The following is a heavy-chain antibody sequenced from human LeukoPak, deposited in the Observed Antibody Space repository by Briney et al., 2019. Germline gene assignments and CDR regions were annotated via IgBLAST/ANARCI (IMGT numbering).Heavy chain of an antibody. CDR2: ISSNGNNI. Sequence: PGGSLRLSCAASGFTFSSYEMNWVRQAPGKGLEWVSYISSNGNNIYYADSVKGRFTISRDSAKNSLYLQMNSLRAEDTALYYCARESDGHPPWLSYGMDVWGQGTTVTVSS. CDR3: ARESDGHPPWLSYGMDV. CDR1: GFTFSSYE. D-gene: IGHD5-12*01. J-gene: IGHJ6*02. V-gene: IGHV3-48*03.